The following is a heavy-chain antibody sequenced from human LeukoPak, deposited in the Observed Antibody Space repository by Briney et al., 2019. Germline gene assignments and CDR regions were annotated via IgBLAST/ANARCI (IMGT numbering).Heavy chain of an antibody. CDR2: IYYSGST. CDR3: ARWFRELFYWFDP. Sequence: PSQTLSLTCTVSGGSISSGGYSWSWIRQHPGKGLEWIGYIYYSGSTYYNPSLKSRVAISVDTSKNQFSLKLSSVTAADTAVYYCARWFRELFYWFDPWGQGTLVTVSS. J-gene: IGHJ5*02. CDR1: GGSISSGGYS. D-gene: IGHD3-10*01. V-gene: IGHV4-31*03.